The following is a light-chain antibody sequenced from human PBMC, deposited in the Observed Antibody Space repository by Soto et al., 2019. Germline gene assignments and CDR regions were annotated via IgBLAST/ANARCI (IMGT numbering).Light chain of an antibody. CDR2: GAS. V-gene: IGKV3-15*01. CDR1: QSVSSN. Sequence: EIGISQSPSTLSVSPGERATLSCRASQSVSSNLAWYQQKPGQVPRLLIYGASTRATGMPDRFSGSGSGTDFTLTISRLEPEDFAVYYCQLHGSSWTFGQGTKVDIK. J-gene: IGKJ1*01. CDR3: QLHGSSWT.